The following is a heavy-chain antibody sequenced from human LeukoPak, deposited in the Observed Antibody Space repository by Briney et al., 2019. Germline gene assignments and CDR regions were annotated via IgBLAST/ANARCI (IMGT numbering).Heavy chain of an antibody. D-gene: IGHD3-22*01. V-gene: IGHV4-59*01. CDR2: TYYSGST. J-gene: IGHJ1*01. Sequence: SETLSLTCTVSGGSISSYYWSWIRQPPGKGLECIGYTYYSGSTNYNPSLKSRVTISVDTSKNQFSLKLSSVTAADTAVYYCARLNYYYDSSGSRAEYFQHWGQGTLVTASS. CDR1: GGSISSYY. CDR3: ARLNYYYDSSGSRAEYFQH.